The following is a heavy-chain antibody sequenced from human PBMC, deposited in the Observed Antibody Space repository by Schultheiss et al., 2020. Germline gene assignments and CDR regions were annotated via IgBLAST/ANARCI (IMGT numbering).Heavy chain of an antibody. CDR2: IWYDGSNQ. Sequence: GESLKISCAASGFTFSNFGMHWVRQAPGKGLEWVAVIWYDGSNQYYADSVKGRFTISRDNSKNTLFLHMNSLRAEDTAVYYCVREGRPYSSGWYPIDSWGQGTQVTVAA. CDR1: GFTFSNFG. V-gene: IGHV3-33*01. CDR3: VREGRPYSSGWYPIDS. J-gene: IGHJ4*02. D-gene: IGHD6-19*01.